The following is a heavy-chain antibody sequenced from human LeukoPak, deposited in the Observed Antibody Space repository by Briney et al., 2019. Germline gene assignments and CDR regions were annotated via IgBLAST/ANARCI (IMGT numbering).Heavy chain of an antibody. V-gene: IGHV4-4*02. CDR1: GGSISSLNL. CDR3: AGLGGRYSTDWFYFFDY. J-gene: IGHJ4*02. Sequence: SGTLSLTCIVSGGSISSLNLWSWLRQPPGKGLEWIGEMYLGGTTNFNPSLKSRVTILIDKSKNQLSLQLTSVTAADTAVYYCAGLGGRYSTDWFYFFDYWGQGALVTVS. CDR2: MYLGGTT. D-gene: IGHD6-19*01.